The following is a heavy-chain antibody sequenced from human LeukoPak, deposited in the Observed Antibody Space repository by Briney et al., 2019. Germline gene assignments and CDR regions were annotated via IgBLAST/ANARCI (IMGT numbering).Heavy chain of an antibody. CDR3: ARGSRSSSPDY. V-gene: IGHV3-23*01. D-gene: IGHD6-13*01. CDR2: ISGSGGST. Sequence: GGSLRLSCAASGFTFSSYAMSWVRQAPGKGLEWVSAISGSGGSTYYADSVKGRFTISRDNAKNSLYLQMNSLRAEDTAVYYCARGSRSSSPDYWGQGTLVTVSS. J-gene: IGHJ4*02. CDR1: GFTFSSYA.